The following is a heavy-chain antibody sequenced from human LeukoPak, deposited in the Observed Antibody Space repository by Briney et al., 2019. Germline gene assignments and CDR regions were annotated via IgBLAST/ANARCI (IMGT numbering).Heavy chain of an antibody. V-gene: IGHV3-21*06. J-gene: IGHJ4*02. CDR2: ISASGTYI. CDR3: AREMFWSGYFSNLHFDF. CDR1: EFTFSSYN. D-gene: IGHD3-3*01. Sequence: GGSLRLSCVVSEFTFSSYNMNWVRQAPGKGLEWVSSISASGTYIYYADSVRGRFTISRDNAKNSLYLQMNNLRPDDTAVYYCAREMFWSGYFSNLHFDFWGQGTLVTVSS.